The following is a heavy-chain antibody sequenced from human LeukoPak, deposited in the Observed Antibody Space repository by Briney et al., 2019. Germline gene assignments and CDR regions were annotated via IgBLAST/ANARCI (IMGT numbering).Heavy chain of an antibody. CDR2: IKQDGSEK. D-gene: IGHD1-26*01. CDR1: GFTFSSYW. Sequence: PGGSLRLSCAASGFTFSSYWMSWVRQAPGKGLEWVANIKQDGSEKYYVDSVKGRFTISRDNAKNSLYLQMNSLRAEDTAVYYCARELRIVGATEGFDSWGQGTLVTVSS. CDR3: ARELRIVGATEGFDS. V-gene: IGHV3-7*01. J-gene: IGHJ4*02.